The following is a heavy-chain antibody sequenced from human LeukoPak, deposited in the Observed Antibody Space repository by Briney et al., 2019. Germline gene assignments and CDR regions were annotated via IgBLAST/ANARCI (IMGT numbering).Heavy chain of an antibody. CDR3: ARDSGTTGEVKFDP. CDR1: GGSISSYY. D-gene: IGHD3-10*01. J-gene: IGHJ5*02. Sequence: PSETLSLTCTVSGGSISSYYWSWMRQPAGKGPEWIGRIYGSGTITYNPSLESRVTMSVDTSKNQFSLKLRSVTAADTAVYYCARDSGTTGEVKFDPWGQGILVTVSS. V-gene: IGHV4-4*07. CDR2: IYGSGTI.